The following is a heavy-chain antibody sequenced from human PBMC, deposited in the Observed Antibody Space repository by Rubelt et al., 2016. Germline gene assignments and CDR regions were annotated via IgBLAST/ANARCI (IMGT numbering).Heavy chain of an antibody. CDR3: ARDLRGDWV. J-gene: IGHJ4*01. CDR1: GGTFTSYP. D-gene: IGHD3/OR15-3a*01. Sequence: QVHLVQSGPEVKKPGSSVKVSCKASGGTFTSYPISWVRQAPGQGLEWMGRMIPMIGIGDYSQKFHGRVTLSAAKATSKAYMELSSLGSEDTAFYDCARDLRGDWVWGHGTLVTVSS. CDR2: MIPMIGIG. V-gene: IGHV1-69*04.